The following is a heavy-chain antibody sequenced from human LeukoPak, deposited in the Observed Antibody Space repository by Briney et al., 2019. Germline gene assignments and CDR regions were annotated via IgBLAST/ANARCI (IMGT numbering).Heavy chain of an antibody. CDR1: GFRFSSYE. CDR2: TSSSGSTI. Sequence: GGSLRLSCAASGFRFSSYEMNWVRQAPGKGLEWFSYTSSSGSTIHYADSVKGRFTISRDSAKNSLYLQMNSLRAEDMAVYYCARTYCSGGRCYPGWFDPWGQGTLVTVSS. V-gene: IGHV3-48*03. J-gene: IGHJ5*02. CDR3: ARTYCSGGRCYPGWFDP. D-gene: IGHD2-15*01.